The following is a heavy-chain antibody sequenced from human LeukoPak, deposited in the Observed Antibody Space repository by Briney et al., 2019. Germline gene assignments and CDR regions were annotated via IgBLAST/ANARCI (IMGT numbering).Heavy chain of an antibody. Sequence: ASVKVSYKASGYTFTGFYMHWVRQAPGQGLGWMGWITPNSGGTNYAQKFQGRVTMTRDTSISTAYMDLSRLRSDATAVYSCARIGYYSGGSCYPSVTAFDIWGQGTMVTVSS. D-gene: IGHD2-15*01. CDR3: ARIGYYSGGSCYPSVTAFDI. CDR2: ITPNSGGT. V-gene: IGHV1-2*02. CDR1: GYTFTGFY. J-gene: IGHJ3*02.